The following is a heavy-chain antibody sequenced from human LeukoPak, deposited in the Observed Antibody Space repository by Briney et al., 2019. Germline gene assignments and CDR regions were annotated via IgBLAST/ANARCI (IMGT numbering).Heavy chain of an antibody. CDR3: ARGRYSSGWYWFDP. CDR2: IGTAGDT. D-gene: IGHD6-19*01. J-gene: IGHJ5*02. CDR1: GFTFSSYD. V-gene: IGHV3-13*01. Sequence: PGGSLRLSCAASGFTFSSYDMHWVRQATGKGLEWVSAIGTAGDTYYPGSVKGRFTISRESAKNSLYLQMNSLRAGDTAVYYCARGRYSSGWYWFDPWGQGTLVTVSS.